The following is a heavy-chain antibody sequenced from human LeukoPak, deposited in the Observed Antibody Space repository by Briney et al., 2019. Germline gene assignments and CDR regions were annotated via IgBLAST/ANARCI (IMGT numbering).Heavy chain of an antibody. CDR2: IYSGGST. J-gene: IGHJ3*02. V-gene: IGHV3-66*01. D-gene: IGHD1-26*01. Sequence: PGGSLRLSCAASGFTVSSNYMSWVRQAPGKGLEWVSVIYSGGSTYYADSVKGRFTISRDNSKNTQYLQMNSLRAEDTAVYYCARDKGQGELHAFDIWGQGTMVTVSS. CDR3: ARDKGQGELHAFDI. CDR1: GFTVSSNY.